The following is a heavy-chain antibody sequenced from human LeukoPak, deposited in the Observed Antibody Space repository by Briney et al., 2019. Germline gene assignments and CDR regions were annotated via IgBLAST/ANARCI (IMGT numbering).Heavy chain of an antibody. J-gene: IGHJ4*02. Sequence: GGSLRLSCAASGFTFSTAWMNWVRQAPGKGLEWVGRIKSKASGGTTDYAAPVKGRFSVSRDDFRSTLHLQMDSLKTEDTGVYFCLFGAEHLDYWGQGTLATVSS. D-gene: IGHD1/OR15-1a*01. CDR3: LFGAEHLDY. CDR1: GFTFSTAW. V-gene: IGHV3-15*01. CDR2: IKSKASGGTT.